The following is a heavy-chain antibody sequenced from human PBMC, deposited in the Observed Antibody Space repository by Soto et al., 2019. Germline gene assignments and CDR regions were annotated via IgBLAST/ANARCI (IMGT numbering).Heavy chain of an antibody. CDR2: ISPYDGYT. J-gene: IGHJ4*02. D-gene: IGHD2-21*02. Sequence: ASVKVSCKASGYTFTSYGINWVRQAPGQGLEWLGWISPYDGYTNYAQILQGRVYMATDTSTSTVFMELSSLRSADTAVYYCARGGHIAVVTASFDYWGQGTLVTVSS. V-gene: IGHV1-18*01. CDR1: GYTFTSYG. CDR3: ARGGHIAVVTASFDY.